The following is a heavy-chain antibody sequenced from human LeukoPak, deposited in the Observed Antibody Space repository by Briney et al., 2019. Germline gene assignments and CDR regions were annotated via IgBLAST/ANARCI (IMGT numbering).Heavy chain of an antibody. D-gene: IGHD3-10*01. CDR2: IYYSGIT. CDR1: GRSISSYY. CDR3: ARALLWFGEFPPHYMDV. J-gene: IGHJ6*03. Sequence: PSETLSLTCTVSGRSISSYYWSWIRQPPGKELEWIGYIYYSGITNYNPSLKSRVTISVDTSKNQFSLKLSSVTAADTAVYYCARALLWFGEFPPHYMDVWGKGTTVTVSS. V-gene: IGHV4-59*01.